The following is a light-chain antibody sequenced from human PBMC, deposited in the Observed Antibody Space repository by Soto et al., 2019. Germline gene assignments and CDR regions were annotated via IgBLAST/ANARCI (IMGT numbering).Light chain of an antibody. CDR2: SDN. CDR3: AAWDDSLNGYV. CDR1: SSNIGSNT. J-gene: IGLJ1*01. Sequence: QSARTQSPSASGTPGQRVTISCSGSSSNIGSNTVNWYHQLPGTAPKLLIYSDNQRPSGVPDRFSGSKSGTSASLAISGLQSEDEADYYCAAWDDSLNGYVFASGTKVTVL. V-gene: IGLV1-44*01.